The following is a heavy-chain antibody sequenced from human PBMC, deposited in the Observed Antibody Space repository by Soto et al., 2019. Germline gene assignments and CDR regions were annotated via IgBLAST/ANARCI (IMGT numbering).Heavy chain of an antibody. D-gene: IGHD2-15*01. Sequence: HVQLQQWGAGLLKPSETLSLTCAVYGGSFSNHYWSWIRQPPWKGLEWIGEINHSGRTNYNPSLKSRVTISVDPSKNQFSLTVRSVTAADTAVYYFARGRYCSGGSCYSIASFDYWGQGTLVTVSS. CDR1: GGSFSNHY. CDR3: ARGRYCSGGSCYSIASFDY. V-gene: IGHV4-34*02. CDR2: INHSGRT. J-gene: IGHJ4*02.